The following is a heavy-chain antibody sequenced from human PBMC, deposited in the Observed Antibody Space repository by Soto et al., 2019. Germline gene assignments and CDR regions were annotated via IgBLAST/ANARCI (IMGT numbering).Heavy chain of an antibody. CDR2: IYYSGST. J-gene: IGHJ3*02. Sequence: PSETLSLTCTVSGGSISSGDYYWSWIRQPPGKGLEWIGYIYYSGSTYYNPSLKSRVTISVDTSKNQFSLKLSSVTAADTAVYYCARARVYDSSGYYKPDAFDIWGQGTMVTVSS. V-gene: IGHV4-30-4*01. CDR1: GGSISSGDYY. CDR3: ARARVYDSSGYYKPDAFDI. D-gene: IGHD3-22*01.